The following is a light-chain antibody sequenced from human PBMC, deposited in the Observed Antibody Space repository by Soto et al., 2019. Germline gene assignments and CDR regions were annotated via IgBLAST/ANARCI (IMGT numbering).Light chain of an antibody. CDR2: DAS. CDR3: QQRSNWPPSIT. V-gene: IGKV3-11*01. CDR1: QSVSSY. J-gene: IGKJ5*01. Sequence: EIVLTQSPGTLSLSPGERSTLSCSASQSVSSYLAWYQQKPGQAPRLLIYDASNRATGIPARFSGSGSGTDFTLTISSLEPEDFAVYYCQQRSNWPPSITFGQGTRLEIK.